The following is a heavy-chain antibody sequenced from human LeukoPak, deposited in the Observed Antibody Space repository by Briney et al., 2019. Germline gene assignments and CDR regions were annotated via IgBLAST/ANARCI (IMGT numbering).Heavy chain of an antibody. CDR2: ISGSGSST. CDR3: ARDIDPRWYYYMDV. Sequence: PGGSLRLSCAASGFTFSSYAMNWVRQAPGKGLEWVSVISGSGSSTYYADSVKGRFTISRDNSKNTLILQMNSLRAGDTAKYYCARDIDPRWYYYMDVWGKGTTVTVSS. V-gene: IGHV3-23*01. CDR1: GFTFSSYA. D-gene: IGHD2-15*01. J-gene: IGHJ6*03.